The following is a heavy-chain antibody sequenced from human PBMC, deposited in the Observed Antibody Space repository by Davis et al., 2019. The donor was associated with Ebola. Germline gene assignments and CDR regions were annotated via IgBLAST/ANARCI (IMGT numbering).Heavy chain of an antibody. Sequence: GESLKISCVASGFTFSSHWMSWVRQAPGKGLEWVAHIKGDGSETYYVDSVKGRFTISRDNAKNSLFLQMNNLRADDTAVYYCAAELTGDAFDVWGRGTMVTVSS. CDR1: GFTFSSHW. CDR3: AAELTGDAFDV. D-gene: IGHD3-9*01. CDR2: IKGDGSET. J-gene: IGHJ3*01. V-gene: IGHV3-7*03.